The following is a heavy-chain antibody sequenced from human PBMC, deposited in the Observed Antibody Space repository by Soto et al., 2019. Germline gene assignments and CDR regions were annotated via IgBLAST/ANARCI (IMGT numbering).Heavy chain of an antibody. CDR2: ISWDGGST. J-gene: IGHJ6*02. Sequence: SGGSLRLSCAASGFTFDDYTMHWVRQAPGKGLEWVSLISWDGGSTYYADSVKGRFTISRDNSKNSLYLQMNSLRTEDTALYYCARQGGRRRYCTNGVCYLGYYYGMDVWGQGTTVTVSS. V-gene: IGHV3-43*01. CDR1: GFTFDDYT. D-gene: IGHD2-8*01. CDR3: ARQGGRRRYCTNGVCYLGYYYGMDV.